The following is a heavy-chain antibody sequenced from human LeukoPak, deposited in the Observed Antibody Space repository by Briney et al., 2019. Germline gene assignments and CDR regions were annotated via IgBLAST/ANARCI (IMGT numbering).Heavy chain of an antibody. CDR3: ARARRIAAAPDY. CDR2: INPNSGGT. V-gene: IGHV1-2*02. J-gene: IGHJ4*02. Sequence: ASVKVSCKASGGTFSSYAISWVRQAPGQGLEWMGWINPNSGGTNYAQKFQGRVTMTRDTSISTAYMELSRLRSDDTAVYYCARARRIAAAPDYWGQGTLVTVSS. CDR1: GGTFSSYA. D-gene: IGHD6-13*01.